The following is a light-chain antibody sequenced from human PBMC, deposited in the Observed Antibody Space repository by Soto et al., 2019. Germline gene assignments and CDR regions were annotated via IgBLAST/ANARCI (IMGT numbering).Light chain of an antibody. CDR2: LGS. CDR3: MQALQTPYT. Sequence: DIVITQSPLSLPVTPGEPASISCRSSQSLLHSNGYNSLDWYLQKPGQSPQFLIFLGSNRASGVPDRFSGSGSGTDFTLRISRVEAEDVGVYYCMQALQTPYTFGQGTKLEIK. V-gene: IGKV2-28*01. CDR1: QSLLHSNGYNS. J-gene: IGKJ2*01.